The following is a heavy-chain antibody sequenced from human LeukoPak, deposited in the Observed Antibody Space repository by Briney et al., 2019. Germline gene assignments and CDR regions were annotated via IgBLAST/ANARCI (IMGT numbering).Heavy chain of an antibody. Sequence: SETLSLTCTVPGGSISSYYWSWIRQPPGKGLEWIGYIYYSGSTNYNPSLKSRVTISVDTSKNQFSLKLSSVTAADTAGYYCARDDPAAAAHSYGMDVWGQGTTVTVSS. CDR2: IYYSGST. V-gene: IGHV4-59*12. D-gene: IGHD6-13*01. J-gene: IGHJ6*02. CDR1: GGSISSYY. CDR3: ARDDPAAAAHSYGMDV.